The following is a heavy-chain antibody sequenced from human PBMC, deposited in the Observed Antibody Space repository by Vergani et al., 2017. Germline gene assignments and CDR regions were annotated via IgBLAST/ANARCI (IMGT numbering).Heavy chain of an antibody. CDR1: GGTFSSYA. Sequence: QVQLVQSGAEVKKPGSSVKVSCKASGGTFSSYAISWVRQAPGQGLEWMGGIIPIFGTANYAQKFQGRVTITADESTSTAYMELSSLRSEDTALYYCARFCSGGSCFPHYYFDYWGQGTLVTVSS. V-gene: IGHV1-69*01. CDR3: ARFCSGGSCFPHYYFDY. J-gene: IGHJ4*02. D-gene: IGHD2-15*01. CDR2: IIPIFGTA.